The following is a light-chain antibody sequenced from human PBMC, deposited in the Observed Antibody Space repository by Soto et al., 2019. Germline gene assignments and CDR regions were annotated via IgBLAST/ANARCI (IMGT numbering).Light chain of an antibody. Sequence: DIQMTQSPSSLSASVGDRVTITCRASQSISTYLHWYQQKPGKAPNLLIYAASTLQSGVPSRLSGSGSGTDFTLTISSLQPEDFATYFCQHGYSTPLTFGGGTKVDIK. CDR1: QSISTY. V-gene: IGKV1-39*01. J-gene: IGKJ4*01. CDR2: AAS. CDR3: QHGYSTPLT.